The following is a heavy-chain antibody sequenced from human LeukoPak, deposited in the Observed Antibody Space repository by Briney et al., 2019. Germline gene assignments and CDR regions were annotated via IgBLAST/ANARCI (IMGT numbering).Heavy chain of an antibody. J-gene: IGHJ4*02. CDR1: GVSISTYS. CDR2: IYHSGST. CDR3: ARGGDYGGNSFDY. V-gene: IGHV4-30-2*01. Sequence: SETLSLTCTVSGVSISTYSWSWIRQPPGKGLEWIGYIYHSGSTYYNPSLKSRVTISVDRSKNQFSLKLSSVTAADTAVYYCARGGDYGGNSFDYWGQGTLVTVSS. D-gene: IGHD4-23*01.